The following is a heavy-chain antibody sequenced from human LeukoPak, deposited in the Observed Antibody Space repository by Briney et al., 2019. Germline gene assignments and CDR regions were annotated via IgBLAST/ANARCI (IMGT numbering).Heavy chain of an antibody. D-gene: IGHD3-22*01. J-gene: IGHJ4*02. V-gene: IGHV3-23*01. CDR2: ISGSGGST. CDR3: ATHYYDSSGYYTLFDY. Sequence: GGSLRLSCAASGFTFSSYAMSWVRQAPGKGLEWVSAISGSGGSTYYADSVKGRSTISRDNSKNTLYLQMNSLRAEDTAVYYCATHYYDSSGYYTLFDYWGQGTLVTVSS. CDR1: GFTFSSYA.